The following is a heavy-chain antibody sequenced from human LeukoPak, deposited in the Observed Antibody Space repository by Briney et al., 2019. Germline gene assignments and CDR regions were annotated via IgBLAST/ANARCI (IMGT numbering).Heavy chain of an antibody. J-gene: IGHJ4*02. CDR2: ISYDGSNK. CDR1: GFTFSSYG. CDR3: AKDFGDGYNYHFDC. V-gene: IGHV3-30*18. D-gene: IGHD5-24*01. Sequence: GGSLRLSCAASGFTFSSYGMHWVRQAPGKGLEWVAVISYDGSNKYYADSVKGRFTISRDNSKNTLYLQMNSLRAEDTAVYYCAKDFGDGYNYHFDCWGQGTLVTDSS.